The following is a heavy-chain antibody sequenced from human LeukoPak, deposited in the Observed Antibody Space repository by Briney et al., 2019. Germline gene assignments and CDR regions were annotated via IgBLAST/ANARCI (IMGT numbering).Heavy chain of an antibody. V-gene: IGHV1-2*02. CDR1: GYTFTAYY. D-gene: IGHD6-13*01. Sequence: ASVTVSCKASGYTFTAYYMHWVRQAPGQGLEWMGWINPNSGGTNYAQKFQGRVTMTRDTSISTAYMELSSLTSDDTAVYYCARGPAAAGSQWGQGTLVTVSS. CDR3: ARGPAAAGSQ. J-gene: IGHJ4*02. CDR2: INPNSGGT.